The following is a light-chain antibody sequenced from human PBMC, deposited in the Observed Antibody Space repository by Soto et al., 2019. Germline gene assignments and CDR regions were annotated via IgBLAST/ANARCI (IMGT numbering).Light chain of an antibody. Sequence: EIVLTQSPGTLSLSPGERATLSCRASQSVSSSYLAWYQQKPGQAPRLLIYGASSRATGIPDRFSGSGSGTDFTLTISRLEPEDFAVHYCQQYGPEYTFGQGTKLEIK. CDR3: QQYGPEYT. CDR1: QSVSSSY. CDR2: GAS. V-gene: IGKV3-20*01. J-gene: IGKJ2*01.